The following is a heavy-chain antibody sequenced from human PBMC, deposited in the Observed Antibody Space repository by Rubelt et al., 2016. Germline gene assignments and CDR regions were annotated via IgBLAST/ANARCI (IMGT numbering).Heavy chain of an antibody. J-gene: IGHJ5*02. CDR1: G. D-gene: IGHD1-7*01. V-gene: IGHV1-18*01. CDR2: IGAYNGNT. Sequence: GMDWVRQAPGQGLEWMGWIGAYNGNTNYAQKLQGRVTMTTDTSTSTAYMELRSLRSEDTAVYYCATDWNYAWFDPWGQGTLVTVSS. CDR3: ATDWNYAWFDP.